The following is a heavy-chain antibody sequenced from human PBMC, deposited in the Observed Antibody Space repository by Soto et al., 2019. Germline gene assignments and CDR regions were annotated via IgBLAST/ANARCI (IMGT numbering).Heavy chain of an antibody. J-gene: IGHJ4*02. CDR1: GFTFSSYA. D-gene: IGHD3-10*01. CDR2: ISGSGGST. Sequence: EVQLLESGGGLVQPGGSLRLSCAASGFTFSSYAMSWVRQAPGKGLEWVSAISGSGGSTYYADSVKGRFTISRDNSKNTLYLQMNSLRAEDTAVYYCAKDPYYYGSGSFATPNYFDYWGQGTLVTVSS. V-gene: IGHV3-23*01. CDR3: AKDPYYYGSGSFATPNYFDY.